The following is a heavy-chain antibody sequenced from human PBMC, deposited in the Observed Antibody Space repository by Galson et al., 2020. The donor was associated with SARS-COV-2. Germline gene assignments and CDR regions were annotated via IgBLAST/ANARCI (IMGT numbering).Heavy chain of an antibody. CDR3: ARRITGTTEADY. Sequence: SVKVSCKASGGTFSSYAISWVRQAPGQGLEWMGGIIPIFGTANYAQKFQGRVTITADESTSTAYMELSSLRSEDTAVYYCARRITGTTEADYWGQGTLVTVSS. CDR1: GGTFSSYA. CDR2: IIPIFGTA. V-gene: IGHV1-69*13. D-gene: IGHD1-7*01. J-gene: IGHJ4*02.